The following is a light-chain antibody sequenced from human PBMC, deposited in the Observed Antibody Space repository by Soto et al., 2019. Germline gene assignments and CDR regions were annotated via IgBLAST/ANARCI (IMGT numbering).Light chain of an antibody. CDR2: DVS. V-gene: IGLV2-11*01. CDR1: SSDVGGYNY. J-gene: IGLJ1*01. Sequence: QSALTQPRSVSGSPGQSVTISCTGTSSDVGGYNYVSWYQQHPGKAPKLMIYDVSKRPSGVPDRFSGSKSGNTASLTISGLQAEDEADYYCCAYAGSCTLFVVGSGTKLTV. CDR3: CAYAGSCTLFV.